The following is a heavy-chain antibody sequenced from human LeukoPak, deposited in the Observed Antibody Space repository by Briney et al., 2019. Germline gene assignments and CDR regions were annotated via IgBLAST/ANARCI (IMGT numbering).Heavy chain of an antibody. J-gene: IGHJ4*02. V-gene: IGHV3-53*01. CDR1: GFTVSSNS. Sequence: PGGSLRLSCAASGFTVSSNSMSWVRQAPGKGLEYVSVIHSGGGTYYADSVKGRFTISRDNSKNALYLQMDSLRAEDTAVYYCARGRPAQGGQGTLVIVSS. CDR2: IHSGGGT. D-gene: IGHD2-2*01. CDR3: ARGRPAQ.